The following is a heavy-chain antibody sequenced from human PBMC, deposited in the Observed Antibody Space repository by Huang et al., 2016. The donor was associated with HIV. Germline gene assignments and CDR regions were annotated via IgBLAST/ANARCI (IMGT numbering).Heavy chain of an antibody. V-gene: IGHV3-30-3*01. J-gene: IGHJ3*02. D-gene: IGHD5-12*01. CDR1: GFSFSTHA. CDR3: TREYTVAGAFDI. CDR2: ISNDGPST. Sequence: QGQLVESGGGVVRPGRSLRLSCAASGFSFSTHAMHWVRQGPGKRLEWVKIISNDGPSTYYANSVKGRFTSSRDNVKNTLYLQMNRLRGDDTAVYYCTREYTVAGAFDIWGQGTMVTVSS.